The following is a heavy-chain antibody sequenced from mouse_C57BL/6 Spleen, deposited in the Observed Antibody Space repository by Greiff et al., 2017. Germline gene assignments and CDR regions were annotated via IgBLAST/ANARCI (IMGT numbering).Heavy chain of an antibody. CDR3: ARIEPYDYGSYYYAMDY. CDR2: IWWDDDK. D-gene: IGHD2-4*01. CDR1: GFSLSTFGMG. V-gene: IGHV8-8*01. J-gene: IGHJ4*01. Sequence: QVTLKVCGPGILQPSQTLSLTCSFSGFSLSTFGMGVGWIRQPSGKGLEWLAPIWWDDDKYYNPALKSRLTISKDTSKNQVYLRIANVDTADTATYYCARIEPYDYGSYYYAMDYWGQGTSVTVSS.